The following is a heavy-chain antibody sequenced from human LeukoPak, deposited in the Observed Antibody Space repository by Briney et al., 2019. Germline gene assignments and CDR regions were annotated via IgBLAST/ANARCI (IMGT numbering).Heavy chain of an antibody. CDR3: ARQYCSSTSCQMGY. CDR2: IYYSGST. J-gene: IGHJ4*02. CDR1: GGSISSGGYY. V-gene: IGHV4-31*03. D-gene: IGHD2-2*01. Sequence: SETLSLTCTVSGGSISSGGYYWSWIRQHPGKGLEWIGYIYYSGSTYYNPSLKSRVAISVGTSKNQFSLKLSSVTAADTAVYYCARQYCSSTSCQMGYWGQGTLVTVSS.